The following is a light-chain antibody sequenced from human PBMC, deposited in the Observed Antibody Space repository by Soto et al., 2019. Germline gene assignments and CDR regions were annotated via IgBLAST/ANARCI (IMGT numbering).Light chain of an antibody. V-gene: IGKV1-39*01. J-gene: IGKJ5*01. CDR1: QGISSY. CDR2: AAS. CDR3: QQSYSTPA. Sequence: DIQLTQSPSFLSASVGDRVTITCRASQGISSYLAWYQQKPGKAPKLLIYAASTLQSGVPSRFSGSGSGTDFTLTISSLQPEDFATYYCQQSYSTPAFGQGTRLEI.